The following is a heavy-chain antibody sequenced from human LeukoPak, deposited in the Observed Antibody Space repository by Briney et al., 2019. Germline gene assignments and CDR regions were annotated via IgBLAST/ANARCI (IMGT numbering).Heavy chain of an antibody. CDR1: GYTFTSYG. V-gene: IGHV1-2*02. Sequence: EASVKVSCKASGYTFTSYGISWVRQAPGQGLEWMGWINPNSGGTNYAQKFQGRVTMTRDTSISTAYMELSRLRSDDTAVYYCARVYYGSGSYYSYWGQGTLVTVSS. D-gene: IGHD3-10*01. CDR2: INPNSGGT. CDR3: ARVYYGSGSYYSY. J-gene: IGHJ4*02.